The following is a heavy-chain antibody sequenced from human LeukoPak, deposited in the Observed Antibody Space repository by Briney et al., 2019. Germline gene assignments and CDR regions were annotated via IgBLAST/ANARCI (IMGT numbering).Heavy chain of an antibody. J-gene: IGHJ4*02. CDR3: ARVPWDSSGWPYFDY. V-gene: IGHV4-4*07. CDR1: GGSISSYY. CDR2: IYTSGST. D-gene: IGHD6-19*01. Sequence: SETLSLTCTVSGGSISSYYWSWIRQPAGKGLEWIGRIYTSGSTNYNPSLKSRVTMAVDTSKNQFSLKLSSVTAADTAVYYCARVPWDSSGWPYFDYWGQGTLVTVSS.